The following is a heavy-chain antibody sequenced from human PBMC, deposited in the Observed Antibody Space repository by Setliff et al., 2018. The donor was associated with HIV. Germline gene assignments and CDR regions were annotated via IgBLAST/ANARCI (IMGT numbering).Heavy chain of an antibody. CDR2: MNPNSGNT. D-gene: IGHD2-15*01. V-gene: IGHV1-8*02. J-gene: IGHJ3*02. CDR3: AIRREVVVATTRRGLDI. Sequence: ASVKVSCKPSGYTFTNYDINRVRQAAGQGLEWMGWMNPNSGNTGYAQRFQGRLTMTRNTSISTAYMELNSLMSEDTAVYFCAIRREVVVATTRRGLDIWGQGTMVTVSS. CDR1: GYTFTNYD.